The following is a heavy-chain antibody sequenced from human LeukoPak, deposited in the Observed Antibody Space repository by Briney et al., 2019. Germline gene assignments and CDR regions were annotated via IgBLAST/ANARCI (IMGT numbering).Heavy chain of an antibody. J-gene: IGHJ4*02. CDR1: GFTFSSYG. CDR2: ISYDGSNK. V-gene: IGHV3-30*18. Sequence: GSLRLSCAASGFTFSSYGMHWVRQAPGKGLEWVAVISYDGSNKYYADSVKGRFTTSRDNSKNTLYLQMNSLRAEDTAVYYCAKEPAGDYTLFDYWGQGTLVTVSS. CDR3: AKEPAGDYTLFDY. D-gene: IGHD4-17*01.